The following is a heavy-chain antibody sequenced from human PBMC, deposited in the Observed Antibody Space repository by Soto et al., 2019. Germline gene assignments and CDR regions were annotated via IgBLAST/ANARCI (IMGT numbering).Heavy chain of an antibody. CDR3: VTGQYCDY. V-gene: IGHV3-15*01. Sequence: GGSLRLSCIGSGFTFSNAWINWVRQAPGKGLEWVGRIKSKPDGGTTDYAAPVKGRFTISRDDSKNTVYLQVNSLKTEDTALYYCVTGQYCDYWGQGTLVTVSS. CDR2: IKSKPDGGTT. J-gene: IGHJ4*02. CDR1: GFTFSNAW.